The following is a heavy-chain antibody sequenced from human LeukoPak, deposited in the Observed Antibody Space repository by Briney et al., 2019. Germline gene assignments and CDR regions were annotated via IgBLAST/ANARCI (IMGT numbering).Heavy chain of an antibody. Sequence: GGSLRLSCAASGFIFSSYAMSWVRQAPGKGLEWVSTISGSGGSTYYADSVKGRFTFSRDNSKNTLYLQMNSLRAEDTALYYCARGPLNTFGVDAWGHGTTVTVSS. V-gene: IGHV3-23*01. J-gene: IGHJ6*02. CDR2: ISGSGGST. CDR3: ARGPLNTFGVDA. D-gene: IGHD1/OR15-1a*01. CDR1: GFIFSSYA.